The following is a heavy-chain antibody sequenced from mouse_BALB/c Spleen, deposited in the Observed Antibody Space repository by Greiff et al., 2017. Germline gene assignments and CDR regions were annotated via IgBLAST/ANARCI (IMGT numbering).Heavy chain of an antibody. V-gene: IGHV1-14*01. CDR2: INPYNDGT. CDR3: ARCYGSSYDYFDY. Sequence: EVQLQQSGPELVKPGASVKMSCKASGYTFTSYVMHWVKQKPGQGLEWIGYINPYNDGTKYNEKFKGKATLTSDKSSSTAYMELSSLTSEDSAVYYCARCYGSSYDYFDYWGQGTTLTVSS. CDR1: GYTFTSYV. J-gene: IGHJ2*01. D-gene: IGHD1-1*01.